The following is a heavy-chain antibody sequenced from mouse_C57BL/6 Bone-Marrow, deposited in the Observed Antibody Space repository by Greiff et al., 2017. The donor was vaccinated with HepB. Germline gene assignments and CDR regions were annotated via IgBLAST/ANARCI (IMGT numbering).Heavy chain of an antibody. Sequence: QVQLQQPGAELVKPGASVKMSCKASGYTFTSYWITWVKQRPGQGLEWIGDIYPGSGSTNYNEKFKSKATLTVYTSSSTAYMQLSSLTSEDSAVYYCARAHGSSYYYAMDYWGQGTSVTVSS. CDR3: ARAHGSSYYYAMDY. CDR2: IYPGSGST. CDR1: GYTFTSYW. V-gene: IGHV1-55*01. D-gene: IGHD1-1*01. J-gene: IGHJ4*01.